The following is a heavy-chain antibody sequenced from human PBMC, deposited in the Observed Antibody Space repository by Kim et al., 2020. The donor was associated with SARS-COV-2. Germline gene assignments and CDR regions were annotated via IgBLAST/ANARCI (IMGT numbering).Heavy chain of an antibody. V-gene: IGHV4-39*01. Sequence: SETLSLTCTVSGGSISSSSYYWGWIRQPPGKGLEWIGSIYYSGSTYYNPSLKSRVTISVDTSKNQFSLKLSSVTAADTAVYYCARHGREGGSCYDILTGFYFPFIDYWGQGTLVTVSS. CDR2: IYYSGST. D-gene: IGHD3-9*01. CDR1: GGSISSSSYY. CDR3: ARHGREGGSCYDILTGFYFPFIDY. J-gene: IGHJ4*02.